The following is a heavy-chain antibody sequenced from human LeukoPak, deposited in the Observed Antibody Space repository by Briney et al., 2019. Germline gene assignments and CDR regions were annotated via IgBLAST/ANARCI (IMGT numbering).Heavy chain of an antibody. CDR2: IYYSGST. D-gene: IGHD3-9*01. Sequence: SETLSLTCTVSGGSISTYYWSWIRQPPGKGLEWIGDIYYSGSTNYNPSLKSRVTISVDTSKNQFSLKLSSVTAADTAAYYCARTLRYFDWLSGWAFDIWGQGTMVTVSS. CDR1: GGSISTYY. CDR3: ARTLRYFDWLSGWAFDI. V-gene: IGHV4-59*01. J-gene: IGHJ3*02.